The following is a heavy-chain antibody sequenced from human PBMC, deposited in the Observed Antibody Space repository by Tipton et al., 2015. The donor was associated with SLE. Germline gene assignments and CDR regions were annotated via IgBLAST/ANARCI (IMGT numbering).Heavy chain of an antibody. V-gene: IGHV3-73*01. CDR1: GFTFSGSA. CDR2: IQSKINSHAT. CDR3: TSPYEDVLTGLSLGY. J-gene: IGHJ4*02. D-gene: IGHD3-9*01. Sequence: SLRLSCAASGFTFSGSAMHWVRQPSGKGLEWVGLIQSKINSHATAYAASVKGRFIISRDDSNNTAYLQMNSLKTEDTAVYYCTSPYEDVLTGLSLGYWGQGTLVTVSS.